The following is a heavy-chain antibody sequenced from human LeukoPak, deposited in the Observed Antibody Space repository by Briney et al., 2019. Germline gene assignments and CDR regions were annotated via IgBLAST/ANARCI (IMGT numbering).Heavy chain of an antibody. CDR1: GGSISSSSYY. Sequence: SQTLSLTFTVSGGSISSSSYYWGWIRQPPGKGLEWIGSIYYSGSTYYNPSLKSRVTISVDTSKNQFSLKLSSVTAADTAVYYCARVFAGYCSSTSCKTFDYWGQGTLVTVSS. V-gene: IGHV4-39*07. CDR2: IYYSGST. CDR3: ARVFAGYCSSTSCKTFDY. J-gene: IGHJ4*02. D-gene: IGHD2-2*01.